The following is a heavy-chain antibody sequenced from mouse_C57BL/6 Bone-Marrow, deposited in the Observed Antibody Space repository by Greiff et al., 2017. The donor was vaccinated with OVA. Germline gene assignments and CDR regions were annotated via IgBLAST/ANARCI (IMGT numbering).Heavy chain of an antibody. CDR1: GYTFTSYG. D-gene: IGHD2-5*01. V-gene: IGHV1-81*01. CDR2: IYPRSGNT. J-gene: IGHJ3*01. Sequence: VKLMESGAELARPGASVKLSCKASGYTFTSYGISWVKQRTGQGLEWIGEIYPRSGNTYYNEKFKGKATLTADKSSSTAYMELRSLTSDDSAVYFCAREPGGSNYVGFAYWGQGTLVTVSA. CDR3: AREPGGSNYVGFAY.